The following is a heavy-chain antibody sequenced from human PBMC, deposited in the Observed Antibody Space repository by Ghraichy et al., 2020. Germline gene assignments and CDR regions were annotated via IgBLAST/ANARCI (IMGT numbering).Heavy chain of an antibody. V-gene: IGHV4-30-2*01. CDR3: ARVGTMVRGAWGAFDI. CDR2: IYHSGST. Sequence: SETLSLTCAVSGGSISSGGYSWSWIRQPPGKGLEWIGYIYHSGSTYYNPSLKSRVTISVDRSKNQFSLKLSSVTAAHTAVYYCARVGTMVRGAWGAFDIWGQGTMVTVSS. J-gene: IGHJ3*02. CDR1: GGSISSGGYS. D-gene: IGHD3-10*01.